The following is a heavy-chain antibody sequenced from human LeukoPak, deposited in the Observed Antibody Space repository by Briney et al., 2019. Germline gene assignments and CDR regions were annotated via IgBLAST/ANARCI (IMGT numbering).Heavy chain of an antibody. V-gene: IGHV3-48*03. CDR3: GRGKWLIH. CDR2: ISSIGSNI. CDR1: GFTFSIYE. D-gene: IGHD6-19*01. Sequence: GGSLRLSCAASGFTFSIYEMNWVRQAPGEGLEWVSYISSIGSNIYYTDYVKGRFTISRDNAKNSLYLQMNSLRAEDTAVYYCGRGKWLIHWGQGTLVTVPS. J-gene: IGHJ4*02.